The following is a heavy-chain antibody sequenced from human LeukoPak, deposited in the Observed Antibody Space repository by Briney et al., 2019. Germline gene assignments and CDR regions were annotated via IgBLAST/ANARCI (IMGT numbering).Heavy chain of an antibody. CDR2: INPKSGGT. V-gene: IGHV1-2*02. Sequence: ASVKVSCKASGYTFTDYYVHWVRQAPGQGPEWMGWINPKSGGTNYAQKLQGRVTVTRDTSISTAYMDLRRLTSDDTAVYYCAISIISSKWLVPFLGYWGQGTLVTVSS. CDR1: GYTFTDYY. CDR3: AISIISSKWLVPFLGY. D-gene: IGHD6-19*01. J-gene: IGHJ4*02.